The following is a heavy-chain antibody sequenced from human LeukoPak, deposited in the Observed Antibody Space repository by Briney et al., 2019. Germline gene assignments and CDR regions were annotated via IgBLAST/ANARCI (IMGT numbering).Heavy chain of an antibody. V-gene: IGHV4-31*03. CDR3: AVEMATIRTRTFDY. CDR1: GGSISSGGYY. CDR2: IYYSGST. J-gene: IGHJ4*02. D-gene: IGHD5-24*01. Sequence: SQTLSLTCTVSGGSISSGGYYWSWIRQHPGKGPEWIGDIYYSGSTYYNPSLKSRVTISVDTSKNQFSLKLSSVTAADTAVYYCAVEMATIRTRTFDYWGQGTLVTVSS.